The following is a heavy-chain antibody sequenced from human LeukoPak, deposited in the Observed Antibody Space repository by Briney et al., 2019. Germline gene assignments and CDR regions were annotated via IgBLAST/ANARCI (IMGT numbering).Heavy chain of an antibody. V-gene: IGHV3-30*18. CDR1: GFTFSSYG. Sequence: PGGSLRLSCAASGFTFSSYGMHWVCTAPGKGLEREAVISYDGSNIYYADSVKGRFTISRDNSKNTLYLQMNSRRAEDTAVYYCAKDPCSGGSCYSFFNYWGQGTLVTVSS. J-gene: IGHJ4*02. CDR2: ISYDGSNI. D-gene: IGHD2-15*01. CDR3: AKDPCSGGSCYSFFNY.